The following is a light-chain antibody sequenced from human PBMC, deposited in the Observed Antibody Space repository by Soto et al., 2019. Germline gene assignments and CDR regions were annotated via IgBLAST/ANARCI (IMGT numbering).Light chain of an antibody. CDR1: QSVSSN. V-gene: IGKV3-15*01. CDR3: QQYNNWPWT. J-gene: IGKJ1*01. Sequence: EIVLTHSPPTLSVSPGERATLSCRASQSVSSNLAWYQQKPGQAPRLLIYGASTRATGIPARFSGSGSGTEFTLTISSLQSEDFAVYYCQQYNNWPWTFGQGT. CDR2: GAS.